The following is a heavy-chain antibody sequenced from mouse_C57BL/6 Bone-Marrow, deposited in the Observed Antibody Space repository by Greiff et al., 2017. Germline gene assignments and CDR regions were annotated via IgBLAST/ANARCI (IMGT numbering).Heavy chain of an antibody. CDR1: GFTFSSYA. J-gene: IGHJ3*01. CDR3: ARDPCDDSSPWFAY. CDR2: ISDGGSYT. V-gene: IGHV5-4*01. D-gene: IGHD1-1*01. Sequence: EVKLVESGGGLVKPGGSLKLSCAASGFTFSSYAMSWVRQTPEKRLEWVATISDGGSYTYYPDNVKGRFTISRDNAKNNLYLQMSHLKSEDTAMYYCARDPCDDSSPWFAYWGQGTLVTVSA.